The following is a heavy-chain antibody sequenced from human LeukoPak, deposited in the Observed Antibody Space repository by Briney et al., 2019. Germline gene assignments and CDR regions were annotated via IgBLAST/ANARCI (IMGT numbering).Heavy chain of an antibody. CDR3: ARDRLWGNSSPFDS. Sequence: ASVKVSCKASGYTFSNCYMHWVRQAPGQGLEWMGIINPNGGSTSYAQKFQGRVTVTRDTSTSTIFMELTSLRSEVTAVYYCARDRLWGNSSPFDSWGQGTLVTVSS. D-gene: IGHD6-19*01. CDR2: INPNGGST. V-gene: IGHV1-46*01. CDR1: GYTFSNCY. J-gene: IGHJ5*01.